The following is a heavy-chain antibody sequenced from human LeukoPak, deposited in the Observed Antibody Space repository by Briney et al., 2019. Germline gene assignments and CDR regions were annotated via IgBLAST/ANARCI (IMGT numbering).Heavy chain of an antibody. CDR2: INPNSGGT. CDR1: GYTFTGYY. Sequence: ASVKVSCKASGYTFTGYYMHWVRQAPGQGPEWMGWINPNSGGTNYAQKFQGRVTMTRDTSISTAYMELSRLRSDDTAVYYCARLSFVRPGTPAYDYWGQGTLVTVSS. V-gene: IGHV1-2*02. CDR3: ARLSFVRPGTPAYDY. D-gene: IGHD1-7*01. J-gene: IGHJ4*02.